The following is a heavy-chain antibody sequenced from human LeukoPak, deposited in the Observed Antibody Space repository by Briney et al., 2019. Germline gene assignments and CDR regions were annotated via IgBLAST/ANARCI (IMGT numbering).Heavy chain of an antibody. CDR3: AKEAGDSSWYYDH. CDR1: GFSFRSHG. V-gene: IGHV3-30*18. Sequence: GRSLRLSCTASGFSFRSHGMHWVRPVPGKGLEWVAVISYDGSNEYYADSVKGRFTISRDNSKNTLYLQMNSLRPEDTAVYYCAKEAGDSSWYYDHWGQGTLVTASS. D-gene: IGHD6-13*01. J-gene: IGHJ4*02. CDR2: ISYDGSNE.